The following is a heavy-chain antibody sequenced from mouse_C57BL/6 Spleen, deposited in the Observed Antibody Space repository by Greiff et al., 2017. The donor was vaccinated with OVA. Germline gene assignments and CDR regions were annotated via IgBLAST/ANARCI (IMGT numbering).Heavy chain of an antibody. D-gene: IGHD2-3*01. Sequence: VQLQQSGPELVKPGASVKISCKASGYTFTDSYINWVKQRPGQGLEWIGWIFPGSGSTYYNEKFKGKATLTVDKSSSTAYMLLSSLTSEDSAVYVCARSLDGYNNYAMDYWGQGTSVTVSS. CDR2: IFPGSGST. V-gene: IGHV1-75*01. CDR1: GYTFTDSY. J-gene: IGHJ4*01. CDR3: ARSLDGYNNYAMDY.